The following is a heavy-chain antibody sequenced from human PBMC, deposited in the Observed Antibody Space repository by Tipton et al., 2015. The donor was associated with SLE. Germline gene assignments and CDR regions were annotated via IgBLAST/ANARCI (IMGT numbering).Heavy chain of an antibody. J-gene: IGHJ2*01. V-gene: IGHV4-34*01. CDR1: GGSFSGYY. D-gene: IGHD4-17*01. CDR3: ARSNGDFLAPPWYFDL. CDR2: IYYSGST. Sequence: TLSLTCAVYGGSFSGYYWSWIRQPPGKGLEWIGSIYYSGSTYYNPSLKSRVTISVDTSKNQFSLKLSSVTAADTAVYYCARSNGDFLAPPWYFDLWGRGTLVTVSS.